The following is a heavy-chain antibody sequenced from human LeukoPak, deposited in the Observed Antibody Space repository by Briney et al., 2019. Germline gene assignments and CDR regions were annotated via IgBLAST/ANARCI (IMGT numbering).Heavy chain of an antibody. V-gene: IGHV3-53*01. CDR3: ASWYHIDY. D-gene: IGHD2-2*01. Sequence: PGGSLRLSCAASGFSVSSNDMSWVRKAPGKGLEWVSLIHSGGTRYTDSVRGRFTISRDNSKNTLYLQMNSLRAEDTAMYYCASWYHIDYWGQGTLVTVSS. CDR1: GFSVSSND. CDR2: IHSGGTR. J-gene: IGHJ4*02.